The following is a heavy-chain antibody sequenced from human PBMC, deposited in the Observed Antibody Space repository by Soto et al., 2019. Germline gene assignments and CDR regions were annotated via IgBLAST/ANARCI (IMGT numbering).Heavy chain of an antibody. J-gene: IGHJ4*02. CDR1: GGSISSGGYY. CDR3: ARRYGTTFDY. D-gene: IGHD1-7*01. V-gene: IGHV4-61*08. CDR2: IYYSGST. Sequence: SETLSLTCTVSGGSISSGGYYWSWIRQPPGKGLEWIGYIYYSGSTNYNPSLKSRVTISVDTSKNQFSLKLSSVTAADTAVYYCARRYGTTFDYWGQGTLVTVSS.